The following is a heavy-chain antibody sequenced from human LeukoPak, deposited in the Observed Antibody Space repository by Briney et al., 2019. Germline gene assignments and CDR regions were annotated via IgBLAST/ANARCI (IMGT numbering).Heavy chain of an antibody. CDR1: GYTLTELS. CDR3: AADGLRYPDPYYSDY. V-gene: IGHV1-24*01. CDR2: FDPEDGET. D-gene: IGHD3-9*01. J-gene: IGHJ4*02. Sequence: ASVKVSCKVSGYTLTELSMHWVRQAPGKGPEWMGGFDPEDGETIYAQKFQGRVTMTEDTSTDTAYMELSSLRSEDTAVYYCAADGLRYPDPYYSDYWGQGTLVTVSS.